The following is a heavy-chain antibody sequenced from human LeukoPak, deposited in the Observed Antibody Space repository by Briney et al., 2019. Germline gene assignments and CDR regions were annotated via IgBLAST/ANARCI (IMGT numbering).Heavy chain of an antibody. CDR1: GYSISSGYY. V-gene: IGHV4-38-2*01. CDR3: ARVVYDILTGSNFDY. Sequence: SETLSLTCAVSGYSISSGYYWGWIRQPPGQGLEWIGSIYHSGSTYYNPSLKSRVTISVDTSKNQFSLKLSSVTAADTAVYYCARVVYDILTGSNFDYWGQGTLVTVSS. D-gene: IGHD3-9*01. J-gene: IGHJ4*02. CDR2: IYHSGST.